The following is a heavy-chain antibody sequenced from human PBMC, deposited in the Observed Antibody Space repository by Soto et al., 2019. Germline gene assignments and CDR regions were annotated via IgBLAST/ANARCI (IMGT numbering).Heavy chain of an antibody. J-gene: IGHJ6*02. V-gene: IGHV3-23*01. CDR2: ISGSGGST. CDR3: AKPSQGALYHYGLAV. CDR1: EFTFSSYA. Sequence: PGGSLRLSCAASEFTFSSYAMSWVRQAPGKGLEWVSGISGSGGSTYYADSVKGRFTISRDNSKNMLYLQMNSLRAEDTAVYYCAKPSQGALYHYGLAVWGQGTTVTVSS.